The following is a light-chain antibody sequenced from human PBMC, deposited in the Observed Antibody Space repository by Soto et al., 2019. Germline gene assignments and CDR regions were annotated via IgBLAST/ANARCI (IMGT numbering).Light chain of an antibody. CDR1: QGIGTD. CDR2: STS. J-gene: IGKJ4*01. V-gene: IGKV1-17*01. Sequence: DIQMTQSPSSLSASVGDRVTITCRASQGIGTDLGWYRQKPGRAPERLIYSTSSLQSGVPSRFSGSGSGTEFSLTITSLQPEDFAVYYCQPYNNWPLTFGGGTKV. CDR3: QPYNNWPLT.